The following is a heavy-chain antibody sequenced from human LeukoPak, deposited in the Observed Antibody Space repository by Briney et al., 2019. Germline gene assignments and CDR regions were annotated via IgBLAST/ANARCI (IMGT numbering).Heavy chain of an antibody. V-gene: IGHV3-48*03. CDR1: GFTFSSYE. CDR3: ASGAVALTY. D-gene: IGHD6-19*01. Sequence: GGSLRLSCAAPGFTFSSYEMNWVRQAPGKGLEWVSYISSSGSTIYYADSVKGRFTISRDNAKNSLYLQMNSLRAEDTAVYYCASGAVALTYWGQGTLVTVSS. J-gene: IGHJ4*02. CDR2: ISSSGSTI.